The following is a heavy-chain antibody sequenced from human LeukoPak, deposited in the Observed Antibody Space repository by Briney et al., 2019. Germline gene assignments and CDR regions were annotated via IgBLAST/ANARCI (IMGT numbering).Heavy chain of an antibody. Sequence: GGSLRLSCAASGFTFSSYAMHWVRQAPGKGLEWVAVISYDGSNKYYADSVKGRFTISRDNSKNTLYLQMNSLRAEDTAVYYCARFQPGYGPDAFDIWGQGTMVTVSS. V-gene: IGHV3-30-3*01. CDR3: ARFQPGYGPDAFDI. CDR2: ISYDGSNK. CDR1: GFTFSSYA. D-gene: IGHD5-18*01. J-gene: IGHJ3*02.